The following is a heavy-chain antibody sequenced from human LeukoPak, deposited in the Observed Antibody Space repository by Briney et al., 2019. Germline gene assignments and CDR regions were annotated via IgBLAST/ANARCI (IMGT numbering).Heavy chain of an antibody. J-gene: IGHJ4*02. Sequence: GGSLRLSCAASGFTFSSYSMNWVRQAPGKGLEWVSYISSSSSTIYYADSVKGRFTISRDNAKNSLYLQMNSLRAEDTAVYYCASLVANSYSGSYQGFDYWGQGTLVTVSS. CDR3: ASLVANSYSGSYQGFDY. CDR2: ISSSSSTI. CDR1: GFTFSSYS. D-gene: IGHD1-26*01. V-gene: IGHV3-48*01.